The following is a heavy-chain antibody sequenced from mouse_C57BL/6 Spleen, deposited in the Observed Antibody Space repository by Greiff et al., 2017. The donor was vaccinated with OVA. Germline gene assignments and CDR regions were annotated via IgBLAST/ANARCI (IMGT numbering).Heavy chain of an antibody. D-gene: IGHD2-1*01. CDR3: ARYGNYEDWYFDV. J-gene: IGHJ1*03. V-gene: IGHV1-52*01. Sequence: VQLQQPGAELVRPGSSVKLSCKASGYTFTSYWMHWVKQRPIQGLEWIGNIDPSDSETHYNQKFKDKATLTVDKSSSTAYMQLSSLTSEDSAVYYCARYGNYEDWYFDVWGTGTTVTVSS. CDR1: GYTFTSYW. CDR2: IDPSDSET.